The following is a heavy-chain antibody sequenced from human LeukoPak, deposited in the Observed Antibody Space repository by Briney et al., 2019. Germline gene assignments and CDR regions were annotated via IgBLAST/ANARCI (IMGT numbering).Heavy chain of an antibody. V-gene: IGHV3-30*18. CDR2: ISYDGSNK. J-gene: IGHJ4*02. D-gene: IGHD6-19*01. CDR3: AKDGGWSPYYFDY. Sequence: GRSLRLSCAASGFTFSSYGMHWVRQAPGKGLEWVAVISYDGSNKYYADSVKGRFTISRDNSKNTLYPQMNSLRAEDTAVYYYAKDGGWSPYYFDYWGQGTLVTVSS. CDR1: GFTFSSYG.